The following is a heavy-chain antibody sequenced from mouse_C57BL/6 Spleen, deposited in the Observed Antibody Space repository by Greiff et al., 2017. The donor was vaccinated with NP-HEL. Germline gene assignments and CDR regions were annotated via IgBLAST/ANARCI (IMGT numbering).Heavy chain of an antibody. J-gene: IGHJ1*03. D-gene: IGHD2-4*01. CDR2: ISSGGDYI. CDR3: TRVRYDYAYFDV. CDR1: GFTFSSYA. Sequence: EVNLVESGEGLVKPGGSLKLSCAASGFTFSSYAMSWVRQTPEKRLEWVAYISSGGDYIYYADTVKGRFTISRDNARNTLYLQMSSLKSEDTAMYYCTRVRYDYAYFDVWGTGTTVTVSS. V-gene: IGHV5-9-1*02.